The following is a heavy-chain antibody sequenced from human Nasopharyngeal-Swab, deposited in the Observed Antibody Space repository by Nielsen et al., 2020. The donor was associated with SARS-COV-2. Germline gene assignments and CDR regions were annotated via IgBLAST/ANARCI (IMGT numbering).Heavy chain of an antibody. Sequence: SVKVSCKASGGTFSSYAISWVRQAPGQGLEWMGRIIPILGIANYAQKFQGRVTMTEDTSTDTAYMELSSLRSEDTAVYYCATAAVAGNAGWFDPWGQGTLVTVSS. V-gene: IGHV1-69*04. D-gene: IGHD6-19*01. CDR2: IIPILGIA. CDR3: ATAAVAGNAGWFDP. J-gene: IGHJ5*02. CDR1: GGTFSSYA.